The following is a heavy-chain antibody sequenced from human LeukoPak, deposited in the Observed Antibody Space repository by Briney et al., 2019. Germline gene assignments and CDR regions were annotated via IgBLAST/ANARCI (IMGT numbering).Heavy chain of an antibody. CDR3: ARVTGSDWYFNYFDY. CDR2: INSGGSII. Sequence: GGSLRPSCAASEFTFSDYYMTWIRQAPGKGLEWVSYINSGGSIIYYADSVKGRFTISRDNAKNSLYLQMNSLRAEDTAVYYCARVTGSDWYFNYFDYWGQGALVTVSS. D-gene: IGHD6-19*01. J-gene: IGHJ4*02. V-gene: IGHV3-11*01. CDR1: EFTFSDYY.